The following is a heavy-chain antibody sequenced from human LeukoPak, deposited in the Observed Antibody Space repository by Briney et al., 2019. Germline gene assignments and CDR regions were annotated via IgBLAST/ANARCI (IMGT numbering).Heavy chain of an antibody. Sequence: SETLSLTCTVSGGSISSYYWSWIRQPPGKGLEWIGYIYYSGSTNYNPSLKSRVTISVDTSKNQFSLKLSSVTAADTAVYYCARLPYYYGMDVWGQGTTVTVSS. CDR3: ARLPYYYGMDV. CDR1: GGSISSYY. CDR2: IYYSGST. J-gene: IGHJ6*02. V-gene: IGHV4-59*08.